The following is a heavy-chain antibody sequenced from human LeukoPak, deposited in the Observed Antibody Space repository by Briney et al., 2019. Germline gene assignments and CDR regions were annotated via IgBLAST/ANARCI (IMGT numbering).Heavy chain of an antibody. CDR2: ISGGSEST. D-gene: IGHD5-24*01. V-gene: IGHV3-23*01. Sequence: GGSLRLSCAASGFNFRSYAMNWVRQAPGKGLQWLTSISGGSESTYFADPVMGRFTVSRDNFKNTLYLQMNSLRDEDTAIYYCAKDQSRDGFISYYFDSWGQGTLVTVSS. J-gene: IGHJ4*02. CDR3: AKDQSRDGFISYYFDS. CDR1: GFNFRSYA.